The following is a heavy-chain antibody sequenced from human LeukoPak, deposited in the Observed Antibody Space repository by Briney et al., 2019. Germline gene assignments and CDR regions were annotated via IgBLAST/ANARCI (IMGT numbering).Heavy chain of an antibody. CDR1: GYTFTGYY. CDR3: ARAGYSSGWYRDYLDY. J-gene: IGHJ4*02. CDR2: INPNSGGT. V-gene: IGHV1-2*06. D-gene: IGHD6-19*01. Sequence: ASVKVSCKASGYTFTGYYMHWVRQAPGQGLEWMGRINPNSGGTNYAQKFQGRVTMTRDTSISTAYMELSRLRSDDTAVYYCARAGYSSGWYRDYLDYWGQGTLVTVSS.